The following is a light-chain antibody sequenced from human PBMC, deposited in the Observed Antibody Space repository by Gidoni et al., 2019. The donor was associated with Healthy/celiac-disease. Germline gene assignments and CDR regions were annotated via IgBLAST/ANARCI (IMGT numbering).Light chain of an antibody. Sequence: DIQMTQSTSSLSASVGDRATITCQASQDISNYLNWYQQKPGKAPKLLIYDASNLETGVPSRFSGSGSGTDFTFTISSLQPEDIATYYCQQYDNLPTFGQXTRLEIK. V-gene: IGKV1-33*01. J-gene: IGKJ5*01. CDR2: DAS. CDR3: QQYDNLPT. CDR1: QDISNY.